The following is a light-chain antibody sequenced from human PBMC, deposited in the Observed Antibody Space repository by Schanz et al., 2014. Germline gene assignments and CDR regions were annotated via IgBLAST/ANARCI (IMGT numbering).Light chain of an antibody. V-gene: IGLV2-14*02. CDR1: ATDIGGTYL. CDR3: SSYAGSNFVV. J-gene: IGLJ2*01. Sequence: QSALTQPASVSASPGQSITISCTGTATDIGGTYLVSWYQQNPGEAPKLLILGDNHRPSGVSNRFSGSKSANTASLTVSGLQAEDEADYYCSSYAGSNFVVFGGGTKLTVL. CDR2: GDN.